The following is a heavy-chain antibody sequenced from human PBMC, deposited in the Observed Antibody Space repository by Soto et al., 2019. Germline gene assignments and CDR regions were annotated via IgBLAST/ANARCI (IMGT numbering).Heavy chain of an antibody. CDR2: ISYDGSNK. Sequence: QVQLVESGGGVVQPGRSLRLSCAASGFTFSSYAMHWVRQAPGKGLEWVAVISYDGSNKYYADSVKGRFTISRDNSKITLYLQMNSLRAEDTAVYYCARDLGGQLVSRYYYYGMDVWGQGTTVTVSS. CDR1: GFTFSSYA. V-gene: IGHV3-30-3*01. CDR3: ARDLGGQLVSRYYYYGMDV. D-gene: IGHD6-13*01. J-gene: IGHJ6*02.